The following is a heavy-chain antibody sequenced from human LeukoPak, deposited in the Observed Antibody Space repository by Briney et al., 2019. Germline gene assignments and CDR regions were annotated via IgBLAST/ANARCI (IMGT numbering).Heavy chain of an antibody. CDR1: GGSISSCY. Sequence: SETLSLTCTVSGGSISSCYWSWIRQPAGKGLEWIGRIYTSGSTNYNPSLKSRVTMSVDTSKNQFSLKLSSVTAADTAVYYCARYFSQWLGNYYYYYMDVWGKGTTVTVSS. D-gene: IGHD6-19*01. CDR3: ARYFSQWLGNYYYYYMDV. J-gene: IGHJ6*03. CDR2: IYTSGST. V-gene: IGHV4-4*07.